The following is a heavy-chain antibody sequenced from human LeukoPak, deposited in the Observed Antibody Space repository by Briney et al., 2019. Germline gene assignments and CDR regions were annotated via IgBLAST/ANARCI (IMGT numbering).Heavy chain of an antibody. CDR2: IIPIFGSA. J-gene: IGHJ5*02. V-gene: IGHV1-69*13. CDR3: ARVGDDIVAGGSWFDP. D-gene: IGHD5-12*01. CDR1: GGTFSSYA. Sequence: SMKVSCKASGGTFSSYAISWVRQAPGQGLEWMGGIIPIFGSANYAQNFQGRVTITADESTTTAYMELSSLRSEDTAVYYCARVGDDIVAGGSWFDPWGQGTLVTVSS.